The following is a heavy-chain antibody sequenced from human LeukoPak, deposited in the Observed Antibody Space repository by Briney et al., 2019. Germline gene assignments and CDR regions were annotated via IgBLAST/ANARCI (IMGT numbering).Heavy chain of an antibody. J-gene: IGHJ3*02. CDR1: GSTFSSYD. CDR2: IGTAGDT. V-gene: IGHV3-13*01. D-gene: IGHD3-22*01. CDR3: ARALRYDSSGPTDAFDI. Sequence: GGSLGLSCAASGSTFSSYDMHWVRQGTGKGLEWVSGIGTAGDTYYPDSVKGRFTISRENAKNSLYLQMNSLRAGDTAVYYCARALRYDSSGPTDAFDIWGQGTMVTISS.